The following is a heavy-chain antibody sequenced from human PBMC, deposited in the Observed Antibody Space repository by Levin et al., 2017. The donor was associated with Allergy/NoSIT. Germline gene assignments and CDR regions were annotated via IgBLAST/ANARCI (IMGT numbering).Heavy chain of an antibody. CDR3: ANRGWQQLVRVDY. J-gene: IGHJ4*02. V-gene: IGHV3-23*01. CDR1: GFTFSSYA. D-gene: IGHD6-13*01. Sequence: GESLKISCAASGFTFSSYAMSWVRQAPGKGLEWVSAISGSGGSTYYADSVKGRFTISRDNSKNTLYLQMNSLRAEDTAVYYCANRGWQQLVRVDYWGQGTLVTVSS. CDR2: ISGSGGST.